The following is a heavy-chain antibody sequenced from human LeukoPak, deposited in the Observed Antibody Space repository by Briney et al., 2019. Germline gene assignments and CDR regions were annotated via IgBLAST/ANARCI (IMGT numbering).Heavy chain of an antibody. V-gene: IGHV3-23*01. D-gene: IGHD5-18*01. CDR3: VRHDSYIPF. CDR1: GFSFNNYA. Sequence: GGSLTLSCAASGFSFNNYAVSWVRQTPGKGLEWVSGISDSGGSTYYTDSVKGRFTISRDISKDTVSLQMNNLRAADTALYFCVRHDSYIPFWGQGSLVTVSS. CDR2: ISDSGGST. J-gene: IGHJ1*01.